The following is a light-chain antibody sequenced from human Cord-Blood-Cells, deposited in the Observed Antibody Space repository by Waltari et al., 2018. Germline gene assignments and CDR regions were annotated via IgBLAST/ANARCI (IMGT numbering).Light chain of an antibody. CDR2: DVS. J-gene: IGLJ1*01. Sequence: QSPLTQPRPVFGTTGQYVTISCTRNSSDVGGYKYVSSYQQHPGKAPKLMIYDVSKRPSAVPDRFSGSNSGNTASLTISGLQAEDESDYSFCSYAGSYTYAFGTGTKVTVL. CDR1: SSDVGGYKY. V-gene: IGLV2-11*01. CDR3: CSYAGSYTYA.